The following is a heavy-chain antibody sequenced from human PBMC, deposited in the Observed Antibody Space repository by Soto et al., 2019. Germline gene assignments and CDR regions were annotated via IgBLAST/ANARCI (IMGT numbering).Heavy chain of an antibody. CDR2: IYYTGTT. V-gene: IGHV4-28*01. CDR1: GYSITSSFW. D-gene: IGHD1-26*01. J-gene: IGHJ5*02. CDR3: ARSTGELLSLDP. Sequence: SETLSLTCTVSGYSITSSFWWGWIRQPPGKGLEWIGYIYYTGTTYYNPSLKSRVTMSVDTSNNQFSLRLNSVTAGDTAVYYCARSTGELLSLDPWGPGTLVILSS.